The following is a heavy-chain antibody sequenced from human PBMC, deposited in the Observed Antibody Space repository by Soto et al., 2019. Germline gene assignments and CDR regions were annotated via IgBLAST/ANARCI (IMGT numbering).Heavy chain of an antibody. V-gene: IGHV3-48*01. Sequence: EVQLVESGGGLVQPGGSLRLSCAASGFTFSSYSMNWVRQAPGKGLEWVSYIGSSDTTMYYADSVKGRFTISRDNAENSIYLQMNSLRAEETAVYYCSRYRGGYDLWGQGTMVTVSS. CDR2: IGSSDTTM. CDR3: SRYRGGYDL. J-gene: IGHJ3*01. D-gene: IGHD5-12*01. CDR1: GFTFSSYS.